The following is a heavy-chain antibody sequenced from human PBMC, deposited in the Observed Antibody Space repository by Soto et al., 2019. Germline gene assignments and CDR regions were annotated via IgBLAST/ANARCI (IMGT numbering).Heavy chain of an antibody. J-gene: IGHJ5*02. CDR2: IYYSGTT. V-gene: IGHV4-30-4*01. CDR1: GGSISSDDYY. CDR3: ARVVDPYDSSGRKFDP. D-gene: IGHD3-22*01. Sequence: PSETLSLTCTVSGGSISSDDYYWSWIRQPPGKGLEWIGYIYYSGTTYYNPSLKSRVTISVDTSKNQFSLKLSSVTAADTAVYYCARVVDPYDSSGRKFDPWGQGTLVTVSS.